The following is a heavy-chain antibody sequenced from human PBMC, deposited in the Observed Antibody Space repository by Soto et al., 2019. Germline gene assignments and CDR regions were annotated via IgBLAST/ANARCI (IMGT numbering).Heavy chain of an antibody. V-gene: IGHV4-59*01. Sequence: QVQLQESGPGLVKPSETLSLTCTVSGGSISSYYWSWIRQPPGNGLEWIGYIYYSGSTNYNPSLKSRVTISVDTSKNQFSLKLSSVTAADTAVYYCASLRVGYCSSTSCYSNDAFDIWGQGTMVTVSS. J-gene: IGHJ3*02. CDR3: ASLRVGYCSSTSCYSNDAFDI. CDR2: IYYSGST. CDR1: GGSISSYY. D-gene: IGHD2-2*01.